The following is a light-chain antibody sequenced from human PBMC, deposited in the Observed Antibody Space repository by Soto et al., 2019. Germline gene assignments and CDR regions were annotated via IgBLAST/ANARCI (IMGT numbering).Light chain of an antibody. CDR3: QQYNRLPT. CDR2: KAS. Sequence: DIPMTQSPSTLSASVGDRVTITCRASQSISSWLAWYQQKPGKAPKLLIYKASSLESGVPSRFSGSGSGTEFTITISSLQHDDVATYYCQQYNRLPTFGQGTKVEIK. J-gene: IGKJ1*01. CDR1: QSISSW. V-gene: IGKV1-5*03.